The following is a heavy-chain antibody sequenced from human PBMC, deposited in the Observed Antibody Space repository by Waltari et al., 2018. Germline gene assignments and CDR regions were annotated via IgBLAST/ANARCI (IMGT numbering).Heavy chain of an antibody. CDR1: GFAFSSYA. Sequence: QVQLVESGGGVVQPWRSLRLSCAASGFAFSSYAIHAVRQAPGNGLDWVAVISYDGSNKYYADSVKGRVTISRDNSKNTLYLQMNSRRAEDTAVYYCARDQADTAMVDYWGQGTLVTVSS. J-gene: IGHJ4*02. CDR2: ISYDGSNK. V-gene: IGHV3-30*04. CDR3: ARDQADTAMVDY. D-gene: IGHD5-18*01.